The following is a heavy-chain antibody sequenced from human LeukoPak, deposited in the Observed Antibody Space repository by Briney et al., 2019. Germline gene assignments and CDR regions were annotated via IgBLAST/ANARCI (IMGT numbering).Heavy chain of an antibody. CDR1: GYTFTSYD. D-gene: IGHD6-13*01. CDR2: MNPNSGNT. Sequence: ASVKVSCKASGYTFTSYDINWVRQATGQGLEWMGWMNPNSGNTGYAQKFQGRVTMTRNTSISTAYMELSSLRSEDTALYYCAKDNKGYSSSWFFLDYWGQGALVTVSS. J-gene: IGHJ4*02. CDR3: AKDNKGYSSSWFFLDY. V-gene: IGHV1-8*01.